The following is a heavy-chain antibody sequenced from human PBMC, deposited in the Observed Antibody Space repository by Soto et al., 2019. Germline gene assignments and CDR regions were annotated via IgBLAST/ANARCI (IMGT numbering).Heavy chain of an antibody. V-gene: IGHV3-23*01. Sequence: GGSLRLSCAASGFIFSNYWMNWVRQAPGKGLEWVSAISGSGGSTYYADSVKGRFTISRDNSKNTLYLQMNSLRAEDTAVYYCAKDGPYIVVVVANYFDYWGQGTLVTVSS. CDR3: AKDGPYIVVVVANYFDY. D-gene: IGHD2-15*01. J-gene: IGHJ4*02. CDR1: GFIFSNYW. CDR2: ISGSGGST.